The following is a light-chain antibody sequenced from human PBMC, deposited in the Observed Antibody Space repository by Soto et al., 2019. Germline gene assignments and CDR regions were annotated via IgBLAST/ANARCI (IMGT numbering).Light chain of an antibody. CDR1: QNIGTS. J-gene: IGKJ5*01. CDR3: QQLYSYHIT. V-gene: IGKV1-5*01. Sequence: GDIVTITCRASQNIGTSFAWYQQTPGKAPKLLISDASTLESGVPSRFGGSGSGTEFTLSITSLQPDDFATYYCQQLYSYHITFGLGTRLEIK. CDR2: DAS.